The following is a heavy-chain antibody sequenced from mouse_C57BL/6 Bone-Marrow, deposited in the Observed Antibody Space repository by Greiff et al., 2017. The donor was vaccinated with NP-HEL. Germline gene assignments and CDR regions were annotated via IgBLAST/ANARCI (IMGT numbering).Heavy chain of an antibody. V-gene: IGHV5-4*01. CDR3: ARDRVLLRFFDY. CDR2: ISDGGSYT. J-gene: IGHJ2*01. Sequence: EVHLVESGGGLVKPGGSLKLSCAASGFTFSSYAMSWVRQTPEKRLEWVATISDGGSYTYYPDNVKGRFTISRDNAKNNLYLQMSHLKSEDTAMYYCARDRVLLRFFDYWGQGTTLTVSS. CDR1: GFTFSSYA. D-gene: IGHD1-1*01.